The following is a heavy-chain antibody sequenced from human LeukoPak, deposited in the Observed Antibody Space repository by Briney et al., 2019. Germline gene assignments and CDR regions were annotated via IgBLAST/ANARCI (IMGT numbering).Heavy chain of an antibody. CDR1: GGSISSSSYY. CDR2: IYYSGSP. V-gene: IGHV4-39*01. CDR3: ARHVYSSGYYYTYYFDY. J-gene: IGHJ4*02. D-gene: IGHD3-22*01. Sequence: SETLSLTRTVSGGSISSSSYYWGWIRQPPGKGLEWIGSIYYSGSPYYNPSLKSRVTISVDTSKNQFSLQLSSVTAADTAVYYCARHVYSSGYYYTYYFDYWGQGTLVTVSS.